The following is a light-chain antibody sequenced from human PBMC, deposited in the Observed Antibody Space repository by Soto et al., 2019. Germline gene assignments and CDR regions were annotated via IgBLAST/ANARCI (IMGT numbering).Light chain of an antibody. V-gene: IGLV1-44*01. J-gene: IGLJ1*01. CDR1: SSNIGSNT. CDR2: SNN. CDR3: AAWDDSLNAYV. Sequence: QSVLSHPPSASGTPGQGVTISCSGSSSNIGSNTVNWYQQLPGTAPKLLIYSNNERPSGVPDRFSGSKSGTSASLAISGLQSEDEADFYCAAWDDSLNAYVIGTGTKVTVL.